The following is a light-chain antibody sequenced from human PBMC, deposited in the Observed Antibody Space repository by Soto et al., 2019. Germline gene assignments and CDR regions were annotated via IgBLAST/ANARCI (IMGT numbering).Light chain of an antibody. CDR2: AAS. Sequence: EIVLTQSPDTLSLFPGERATLSCRASQSVSNTYLAWYQQKPGQAPRPLISAASTRATGTPDRFSGSGSGTDFTLTISRLEPEDFAIYYCQQYGSLRWTFGQGTKVEIK. CDR3: QQYGSLRWT. CDR1: QSVSNTY. J-gene: IGKJ1*01. V-gene: IGKV3-20*01.